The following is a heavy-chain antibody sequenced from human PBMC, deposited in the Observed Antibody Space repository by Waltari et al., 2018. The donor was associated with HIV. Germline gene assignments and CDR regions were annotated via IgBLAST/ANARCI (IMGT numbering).Heavy chain of an antibody. Sequence: QVHLVPSGAEVKKPGASVEVSCQASGYPFTDYYMHWVRQAPGQGLEWMGGINPNSGGTNYAQKFQGRVTMTRDTSSSTAYMELSRLRSDDTAVYYCAREGFAFDYWGQGTLVTVSS. CDR3: AREGFAFDY. J-gene: IGHJ4*02. CDR2: INPNSGGT. D-gene: IGHD3-16*01. V-gene: IGHV1-2*02. CDR1: GYPFTDYY.